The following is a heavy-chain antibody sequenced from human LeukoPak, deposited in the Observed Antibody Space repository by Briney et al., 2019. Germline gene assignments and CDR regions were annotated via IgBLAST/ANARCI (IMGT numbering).Heavy chain of an antibody. D-gene: IGHD3-22*01. CDR3: ARAPSEIGGYYPEYFRH. Sequence: GGSLRLSCAASGFTFSSYWMHWVRQAPGKGLVWVSRIKRDGSTNYADTVKGRFTNSSHNAKNAVSLQMNNLRAEDTGVYYCARAPSEIGGYYPEYFRHWRRRTLVGVSS. CDR1: GFTFSSYW. CDR2: IKRDGST. J-gene: IGHJ1*01. V-gene: IGHV3-74*01.